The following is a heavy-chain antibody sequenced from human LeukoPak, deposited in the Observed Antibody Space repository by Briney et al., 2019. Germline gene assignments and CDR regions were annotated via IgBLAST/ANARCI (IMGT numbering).Heavy chain of an antibody. CDR2: ISYDGSNK. CDR3: ARAYCSSTSCSVNY. CDR1: GFTFSSYA. V-gene: IGHV3-30-3*01. D-gene: IGHD2-2*01. Sequence: QPGGSLRLSCAASGFTFSSYAMSWVRQAPGKGLEWVAIISYDGSNKYYAESVKGRFTISRDNSKNTLYLEMNSLRVEDTAVYYCARAYCSSTSCSVNYWGQGTLVTVSS. J-gene: IGHJ4*02.